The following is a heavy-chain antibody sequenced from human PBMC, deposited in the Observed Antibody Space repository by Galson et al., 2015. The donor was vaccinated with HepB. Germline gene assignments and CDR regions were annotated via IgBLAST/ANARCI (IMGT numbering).Heavy chain of an antibody. D-gene: IGHD6-19*01. J-gene: IGHJ3*02. CDR3: ARAVAATCDAFDI. CDR2: IYSGGSI. Sequence: SLRLSCAASGFTVSSNYMSWVRQAPGKGLEWVSVIYSGGSIYYADSVKGRFTISRDNAKNSLYLQMNSLRDEDTAVYYCARAVAATCDAFDIWGQGTMVTVSS. CDR1: GFTVSSNY. V-gene: IGHV3-66*01.